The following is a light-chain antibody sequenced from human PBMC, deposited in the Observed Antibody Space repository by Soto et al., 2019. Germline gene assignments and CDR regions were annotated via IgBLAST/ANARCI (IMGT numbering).Light chain of an antibody. CDR1: QSVSSSY. Sequence: EIVLTQSPGTLSLTPGERATLSCRASQSVSSSYLAWYQQKPGQAPRLLIYGASSRATGIPDRFSGSGSGTDFTLTFSRLEHEDFAVYYCQQDGSSPWTFGQGTKVEIK. CDR2: GAS. V-gene: IGKV3-20*01. CDR3: QQDGSSPWT. J-gene: IGKJ1*01.